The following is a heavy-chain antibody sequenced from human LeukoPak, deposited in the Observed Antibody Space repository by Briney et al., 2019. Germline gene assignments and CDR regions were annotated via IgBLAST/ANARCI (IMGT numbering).Heavy chain of an antibody. V-gene: IGHV3-30*18. Sequence: PGGSLRLSCAASGFTFSSYGMHWVRQAPGKGLDWVAFISFDGSMKFYVDSVKGRFTISRDSSKNTLFLQMNSLRTEDTAVYYCAELGITMIGGVWGKGTTVTISS. J-gene: IGHJ6*04. CDR3: AELGITMIGGV. D-gene: IGHD3-10*02. CDR2: ISFDGSMK. CDR1: GFTFSSYG.